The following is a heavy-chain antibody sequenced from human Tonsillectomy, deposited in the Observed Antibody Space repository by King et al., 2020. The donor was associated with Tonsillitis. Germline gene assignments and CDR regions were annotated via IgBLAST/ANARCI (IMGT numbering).Heavy chain of an antibody. D-gene: IGHD2-2*01. V-gene: IGHV3-11*01. Sequence: VQLVESGGGLVKPGGSLRLSCTASGFTFSDSYMSWIRQAPGKGLEWVSYICSSGHTIYYADSVKGRFTISRDNAKNSLYLQINSLRAEDTAVYYCAREGSIVVVPAAGPNWFDPWGQGTLVTVSS. CDR1: GFTFSDSY. CDR3: AREGSIVVVPAAGPNWFDP. CDR2: ICSSGHTI. J-gene: IGHJ5*02.